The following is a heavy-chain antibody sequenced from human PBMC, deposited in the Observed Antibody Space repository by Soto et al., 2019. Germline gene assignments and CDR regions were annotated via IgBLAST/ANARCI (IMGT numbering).Heavy chain of an antibody. V-gene: IGHV4-39*01. CDR1: GGSISTSGFY. Sequence: SETLSLTCTVSGGSISTSGFYWGWIRQPPGKGPEYIGSIYYGGNSYYNPSLESRVALSVDTSRNQFSLKLRSVTAADTAVYYCAGQHPDYSSYYGMDVWGQGTTVTVSS. CDR3: AGQHPDYSSYYGMDV. J-gene: IGHJ6*02. CDR2: IYYGGNS.